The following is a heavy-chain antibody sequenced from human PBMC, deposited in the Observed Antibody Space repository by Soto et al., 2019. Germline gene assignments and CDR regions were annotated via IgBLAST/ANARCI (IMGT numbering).Heavy chain of an antibody. J-gene: IGHJ5*02. V-gene: IGHV1-2*02. Sequence: ASVKVSCKASGYTFTGYYMHWVRQAPGQGFEWMGWINPNSGGTNYAQKFQGRVTMTRDTSISTAYMELSRLRSDDTAVYYCARAPDGGSGWYRPRLDPWGQGTLVTVSS. CDR1: GYTFTGYY. CDR3: ARAPDGGSGWYRPRLDP. D-gene: IGHD6-19*01. CDR2: INPNSGGT.